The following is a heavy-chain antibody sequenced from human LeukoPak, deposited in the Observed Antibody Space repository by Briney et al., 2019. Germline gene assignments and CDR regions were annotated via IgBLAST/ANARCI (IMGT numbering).Heavy chain of an antibody. V-gene: IGHV4-59*01. CDR1: GGSISSYY. CDR3: ARDGYLAVDY. D-gene: IGHD2-2*03. J-gene: IGHJ4*02. Sequence: MPSETLSLTCTVSGGSISSYYWSWIRRPPGKGLEWIGYIYYSGSTNYNPSLKSRVTISVDTSKNQFSLKLSSVTAADTALYYCARDGYLAVDYWGQGTLVTVSS. CDR2: IYYSGST.